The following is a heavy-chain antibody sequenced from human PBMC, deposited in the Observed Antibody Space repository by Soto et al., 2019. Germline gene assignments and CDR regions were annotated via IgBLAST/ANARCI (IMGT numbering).Heavy chain of an antibody. CDR2: MNPNSGNT. Sequence: ASVKVSCKASGYTFTSYDINWVRQATGQGHEWMGWMNPNSGNTGYAQKFQGRVTMTRNTSISTAYMELSSLRSEDTAVYYCARGRERGRWFDPWGQGXLVTVYS. CDR1: GYTFTSYD. V-gene: IGHV1-8*01. CDR3: ARGRERGRWFDP. J-gene: IGHJ5*02.